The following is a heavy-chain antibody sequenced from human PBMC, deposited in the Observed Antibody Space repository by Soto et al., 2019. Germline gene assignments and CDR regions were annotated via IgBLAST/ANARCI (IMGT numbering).Heavy chain of an antibody. CDR2: LYYGRSA. CDR3: ALRSMAVVPEY. J-gene: IGHJ4*02. Sequence: QVQLQESGPGLVKPSETLSLTCAVSGDSISSYYCMWIRQPPGKGLESIGYLYYGRSANYNPSLKPRVTLSVDTSTNHCSLTLSSMTAADTAVYYCALRSMAVVPEYWGQGTLVTVSS. CDR1: GDSISSYY. D-gene: IGHD3-22*01. V-gene: IGHV4-59*01.